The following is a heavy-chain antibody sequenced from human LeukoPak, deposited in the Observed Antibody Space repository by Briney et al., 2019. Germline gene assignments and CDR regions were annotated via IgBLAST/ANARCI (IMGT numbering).Heavy chain of an antibody. CDR2: IYYSGST. D-gene: IGHD3-10*01. Sequence: SETLSLTCTVSGGSISSYYWSWIRQPPGKGLEWIGYIYYSGSTNYNPSLKSRVTISVDTSKNQFSLKLSSVTAADTAVYYCARVGGEDYYGSGSYFFDYWGQGTLVTVSS. CDR3: ARVGGEDYYGSGSYFFDY. V-gene: IGHV4-59*01. CDR1: GGSISSYY. J-gene: IGHJ4*02.